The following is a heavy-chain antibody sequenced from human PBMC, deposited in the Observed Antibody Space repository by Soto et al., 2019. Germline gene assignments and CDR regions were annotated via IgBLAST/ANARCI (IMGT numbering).Heavy chain of an antibody. CDR2: TAYTGKT. CDR3: AFDVHAGSIRPFAD. D-gene: IGHD2-8*01. J-gene: IGHJ1*01. V-gene: IGHV4-59*01. Sequence: LTTTFVVQDGSIATYHWTWIAQCPGKGLKWIAYTAYTGKTHYNPSLKSRVTISIDTSKNNVPLKLTSVTAAVTAGYYWAFDVHAGSIRPFADWGQGTPVTVSS. CDR1: DGSIATYH.